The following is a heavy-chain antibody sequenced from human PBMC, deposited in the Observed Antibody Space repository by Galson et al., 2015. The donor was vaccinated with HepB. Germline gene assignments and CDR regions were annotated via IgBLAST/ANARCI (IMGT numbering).Heavy chain of an antibody. V-gene: IGHV4-59*08. CDR2: IRYTGDT. CDR1: HGSINNYY. D-gene: IGHD5-12*01. CDR3: ARHPGRGSVGYAFDL. J-gene: IGHJ4*02. Sequence: SETLSLTCSASHGSINNYYWSWIRQPPGKRPEWIGYIRYTGDTTYNPSLGYRVGMSVDTSITQVSLWLTSVTAADTAVYYCARHPGRGSVGYAFDLWGQGTLVTVSA.